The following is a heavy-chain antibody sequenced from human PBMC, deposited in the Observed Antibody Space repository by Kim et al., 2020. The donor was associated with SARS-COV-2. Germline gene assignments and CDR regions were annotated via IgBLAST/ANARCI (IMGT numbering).Heavy chain of an antibody. CDR2: IYYSGST. CDR1: GGSISISSYY. CDR3: AREANYYDSSGYYSGAFDI. Sequence: SETLSLTCTVSGGSISISSYYWGWIRQPPGKGLEWIGSIYYSGSTYYNPSLKSRVTISVDTSKNQFSLKLSSVTAADTAVYYCAREANYYDSSGYYSGAFDIWGQGTMVTVSS. D-gene: IGHD3-22*01. J-gene: IGHJ3*02. V-gene: IGHV4-39*07.